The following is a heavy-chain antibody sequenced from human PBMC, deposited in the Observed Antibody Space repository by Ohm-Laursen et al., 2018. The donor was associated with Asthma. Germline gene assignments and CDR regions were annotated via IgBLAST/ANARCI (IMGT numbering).Heavy chain of an antibody. D-gene: IGHD4-23*01. J-gene: IGHJ4*02. Sequence: SLRLSCSASGYTFSRYSIHWVRQVPGKGLEWVASISTASTFIYYADSVRGRFTTSRDNAKNSVYLQMNSLRAEGTAVYYCVRSVDDGGNSGDYWGQGTLVTVSS. CDR2: ISTASTFI. CDR1: GYTFSRYS. V-gene: IGHV3-21*01. CDR3: VRSVDDGGNSGDY.